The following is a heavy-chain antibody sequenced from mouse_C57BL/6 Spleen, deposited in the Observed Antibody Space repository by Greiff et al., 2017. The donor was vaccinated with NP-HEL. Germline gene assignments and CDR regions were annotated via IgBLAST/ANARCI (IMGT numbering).Heavy chain of an antibody. CDR2: IYPGSGST. J-gene: IGHJ2*01. CDR3: ARSSYYSNPYFDY. D-gene: IGHD2-5*01. V-gene: IGHV1-55*01. CDR1: GYTFSSYW. Sequence: QVQLQQPGAELVKPGASVKMSCKASGYTFSSYWITWVKQRPGQGLEWIGDIYPGSGSTNYNEKFKSKATLTVDTSSSTAYMQLSSLTSEDSAVYYCARSSYYSNPYFDYWGQGTTLTVSS.